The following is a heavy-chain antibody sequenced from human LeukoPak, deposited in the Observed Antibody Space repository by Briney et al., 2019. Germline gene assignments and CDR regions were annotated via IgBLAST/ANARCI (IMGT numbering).Heavy chain of an antibody. D-gene: IGHD6-13*01. J-gene: IGHJ3*02. CDR2: ISSSGSTI. V-gene: IGHV3-11*04. CDR1: GFTFSDYY. CDR3: AREDAGYSSSWYSANDAFDI. Sequence: GGSLRLSCAASGFTFSDYYMSWIRQAPGKGLEWVSYISSSGSTIYYADSVKGRFTISRDNAKNSLYLQMNSLRAEDTAVYYCAREDAGYSSSWYSANDAFDIWGQGTMVTVSS.